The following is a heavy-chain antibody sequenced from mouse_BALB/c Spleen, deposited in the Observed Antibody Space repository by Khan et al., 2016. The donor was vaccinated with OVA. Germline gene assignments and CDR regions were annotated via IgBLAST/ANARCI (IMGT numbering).Heavy chain of an antibody. CDR3: ARLGPGFTY. Sequence: EVQLQESGPGLVKPSQSLSLTCTVTGYSITSDYAWNWIRQFPGNKLEWMGYIGYSGSTSYNPSLKNRISITRDTSKNQFFLRLNSVTNEDTATYYCARLGPGFTYWGQGTLVTVSA. CDR1: GYSITSDYA. D-gene: IGHD4-1*01. V-gene: IGHV3-2*02. J-gene: IGHJ3*01. CDR2: IGYSGST.